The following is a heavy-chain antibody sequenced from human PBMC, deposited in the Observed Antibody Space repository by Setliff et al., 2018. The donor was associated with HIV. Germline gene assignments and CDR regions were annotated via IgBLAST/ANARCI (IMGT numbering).Heavy chain of an antibody. CDR2: IYTSGST. D-gene: IGHD3-3*01. J-gene: IGHJ6*03. CDR1: GHSISSGYH. Sequence: SETLSLTCAVSGHSISSGYHWGWIRQPPGKGLEWIGRIYTSGSTNYNPSLKSRVTISVDTSKNQFSLKLSSVTAADTAVYYCARGLSIFGVATPGFYSFMDVWGKGTTVTVSS. CDR3: ARGLSIFGVATPGFYSFMDV. V-gene: IGHV4-38-2*01.